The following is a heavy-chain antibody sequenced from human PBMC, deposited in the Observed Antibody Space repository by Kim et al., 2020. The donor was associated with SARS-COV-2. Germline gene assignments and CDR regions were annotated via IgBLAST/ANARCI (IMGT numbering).Heavy chain of an antibody. V-gene: IGHV3-30*18. CDR3: AKDLFSSPVAPRGMDV. D-gene: IGHD2-15*01. J-gene: IGHJ6*02. CDR1: GFTFSSYG. CDR2: ISYDGSNK. Sequence: GGSLRLSCAASGFTFSSYGMHWVRQAPGKGLEWVAVISYDGSNKYYADSVKGRFTISRDNSKNTLYLQMNSLRAEDTAVYYCAKDLFSSPVAPRGMDVWGQGTAVTVSS.